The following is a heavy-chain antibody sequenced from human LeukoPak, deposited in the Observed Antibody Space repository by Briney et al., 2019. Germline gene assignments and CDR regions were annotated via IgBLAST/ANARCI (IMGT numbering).Heavy chain of an antibody. J-gene: IGHJ4*02. V-gene: IGHV4-59*01. CDR2: IYYSGST. CDR1: GGSISSYY. CDR3: ARVEYSSSFDY. D-gene: IGHD6-6*01. Sequence: TSETLSLTCTVSGGSISSYYWSWIRQPPGKGLEWIGYIYYSGSTNYNPSLKSRVTISVDTSKNQFSLKLSSVTAADTAVYYCARVEYSSSFDYWGQGTLVTVPS.